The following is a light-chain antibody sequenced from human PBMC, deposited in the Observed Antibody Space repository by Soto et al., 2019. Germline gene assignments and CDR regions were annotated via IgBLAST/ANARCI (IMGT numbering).Light chain of an antibody. CDR3: QSYDSSLSGWL. V-gene: IGLV1-40*01. CDR2: GDS. CDR1: SSNIGAGYN. J-gene: IGLJ3*02. Sequence: QSVLTQPPSVSGAPGQRVTISCTGSSSNIGAGYNVHWYQQVPGTAPKLLIYGDSNRPSGVPDRFSGSKSGTSASLAITGLQADDEGDYYCQSYDSSLSGWLFGGGTKLTVL.